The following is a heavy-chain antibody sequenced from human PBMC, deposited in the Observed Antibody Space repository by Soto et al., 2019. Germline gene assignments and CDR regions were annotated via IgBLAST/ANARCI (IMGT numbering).Heavy chain of an antibody. CDR3: ARTIYGDCNAYDI. J-gene: IGHJ3*02. CDR2: INHSGST. Sequence: SETLFLTCSVSRCSTSSSNSYWGWIRQHPGKGLEWIGEINHSGSTNYNPSLKSRVTISVDTSKNQFSLKLSSVTAADTAVYYCARTIYGDCNAYDIWGQ. D-gene: IGHD4-17*01. V-gene: IGHV4-39*07. CDR1: RCSTSSSNSY.